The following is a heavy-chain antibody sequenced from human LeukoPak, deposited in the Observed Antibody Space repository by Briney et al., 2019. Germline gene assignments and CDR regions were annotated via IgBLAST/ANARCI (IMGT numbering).Heavy chain of an antibody. D-gene: IGHD3-22*01. J-gene: IGHJ4*02. CDR3: ARDIWDSSGYFLY. V-gene: IGHV3-74*01. CDR1: GFTFSSYW. Sequence: PGGSLRLSCAASGFTFSSYWMQWVRQAPGKGLVWVSRINSDGSSASYADSVKGRFTISRDNAKNSVYLQMNSLRAEDTAVYFCARDIWDSSGYFLYWGQGTLVTVSS. CDR2: INSDGSSA.